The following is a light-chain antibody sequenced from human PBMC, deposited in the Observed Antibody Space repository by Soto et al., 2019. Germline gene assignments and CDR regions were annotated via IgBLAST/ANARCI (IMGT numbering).Light chain of an antibody. CDR2: LNSDGSH. J-gene: IGLJ3*02. CDR3: QTWGTGTPWV. Sequence: QPVLTQSPSASASLGASVKLTCTLSSGHSNYAIAWHQQQPEKGPRYLMKLNSDGSHSKGDGIPDRFSGSSSGAERYLTISSLQSEDEPDYYCQTWGTGTPWVFGGGTKLTVL. CDR1: SGHSNYA. V-gene: IGLV4-69*01.